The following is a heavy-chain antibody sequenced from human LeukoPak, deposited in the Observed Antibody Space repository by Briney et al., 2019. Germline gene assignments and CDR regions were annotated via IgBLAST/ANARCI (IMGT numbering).Heavy chain of an antibody. CDR1: GYTFRNFY. D-gene: IGHD3-22*01. J-gene: IGHJ6*02. V-gene: IGHV1-46*01. CDR3: ARDCTGGLLLPKYYYYGMDV. CDR2: INSIDATT. Sequence: GASVKVSCKTSGYTFRNFYMHWVRQAPGQGLEWMGIINSIDATTSYAQKFQGRVTMTRDTSTSTVYMELSSLRSEDTAVYYCARDCTGGLLLPKYYYYGMDVWGQGTTVTVSS.